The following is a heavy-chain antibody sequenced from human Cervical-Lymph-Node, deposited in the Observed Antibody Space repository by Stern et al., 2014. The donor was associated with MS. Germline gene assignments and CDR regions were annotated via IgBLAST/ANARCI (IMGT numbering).Heavy chain of an antibody. CDR3: GRKYSSGWYDFDQ. CDR2: INTNTGNP. V-gene: IGHV7-4-1*02. J-gene: IGHJ4*02. Sequence: DQLVESGSELKKPGASVKVSCKASGYTFTSYAMHWVRQAPGQGLEWMGGINTNTGNPTYAQGFTGRFVFSLDTSVSTAYLQISSLKAEDTAVYYCGRKYSSGWYDFDQWGQGTLVTVSS. CDR1: GYTFTSYA. D-gene: IGHD6-19*01.